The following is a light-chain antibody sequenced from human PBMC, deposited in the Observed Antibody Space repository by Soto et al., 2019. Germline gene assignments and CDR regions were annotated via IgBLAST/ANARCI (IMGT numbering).Light chain of an antibody. J-gene: IGKJ1*01. CDR3: QQYSSSST. Sequence: DIQMTQSPSTLSASIGGRVTITCRASQSISSWLAWYQQKPGKAPKLLIYRASSLQSGVPSRFSGRGSGTEFILTISNLQPDDFATYYCQQYSSSSTCGQGTKVEIK. CDR2: RAS. CDR1: QSISSW. V-gene: IGKV1-5*03.